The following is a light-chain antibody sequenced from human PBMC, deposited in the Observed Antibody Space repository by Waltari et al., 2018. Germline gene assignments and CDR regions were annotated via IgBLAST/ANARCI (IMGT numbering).Light chain of an antibody. J-gene: IGLJ3*02. V-gene: IGLV1-47*01. CDR2: RSN. Sequence: QSLLTQPPSASVTPGQRLTTACSGHSATFGGKSGYGYQQLPGPAPQLLIYRSNQKPSGVPDRFSGSKSGTSASLAISGLRSEDEADYHCAAWEDSLSGWVFGGGTKLTVL. CDR1: SATFGGKS. CDR3: AAWEDSLSGWV.